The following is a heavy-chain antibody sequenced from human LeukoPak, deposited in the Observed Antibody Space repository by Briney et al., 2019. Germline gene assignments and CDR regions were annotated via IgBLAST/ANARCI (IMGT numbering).Heavy chain of an antibody. D-gene: IGHD3-10*01. Sequence: SETLSLTCTVSGGSISSYYWSWIRQPPGKGLEWIGYIYYSGSTNYNPSLKSRVTISVDTSKNQFPLKLSSVTAADTAVYYCARGVSGSYPDDFDYWGQGTLVTVSS. V-gene: IGHV4-59*01. CDR2: IYYSGST. CDR1: GGSISSYY. CDR3: ARGVSGSYPDDFDY. J-gene: IGHJ4*02.